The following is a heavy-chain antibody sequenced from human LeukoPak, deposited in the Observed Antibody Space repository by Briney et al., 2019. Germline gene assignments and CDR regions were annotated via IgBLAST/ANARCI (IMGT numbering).Heavy chain of an antibody. CDR3: ASGNIAAAVKH. V-gene: IGHV4-34*01. Sequence: PSETLSLTCAVYGGAFSGYYWSRIRQPPGKGLEWIGEINHSGRTNYNSSLKSRVTISVDTSKNQFSLKLSSVAAADTAVYFCASGNIAAAVKHWGQGTLVTVSS. D-gene: IGHD6-13*01. CDR2: INHSGRT. J-gene: IGHJ1*01. CDR1: GGAFSGYY.